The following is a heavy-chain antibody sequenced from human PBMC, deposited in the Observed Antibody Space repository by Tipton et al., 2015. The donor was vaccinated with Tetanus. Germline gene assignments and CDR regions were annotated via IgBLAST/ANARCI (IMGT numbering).Heavy chain of an antibody. Sequence: TLSLTCTVSGGSVRSGDYDWQWIRQPPGQGLEWIGYVHYSGRTNKSPSLKSRATLSIDRSKNQFSLQLRSVTTADTAIYYCARTTGRWLHPDYWGQGTLVTVSS. J-gene: IGHJ4*02. V-gene: IGHV4-61*08. CDR3: ARTTGRWLHPDY. D-gene: IGHD6-19*01. CDR2: VHYSGRT. CDR1: GGSVRSGDYD.